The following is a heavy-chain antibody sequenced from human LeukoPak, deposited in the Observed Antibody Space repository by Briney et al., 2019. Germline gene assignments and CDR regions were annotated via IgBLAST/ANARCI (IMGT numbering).Heavy chain of an antibody. D-gene: IGHD2-2*01. V-gene: IGHV3-23*01. J-gene: IGHJ4*02. CDR1: GFTFSDYY. Sequence: GGSLRLSCAASGFTFSDYYMSWIRQAPGKGLEWVSAISGSGGSTYYADSVKGRFTISRDNSKNTLYLQMNSLRAEDTAVYYCAKVLRIVPAAGDDYWGQGTLVTVSS. CDR3: AKVLRIVPAAGDDY. CDR2: ISGSGGST.